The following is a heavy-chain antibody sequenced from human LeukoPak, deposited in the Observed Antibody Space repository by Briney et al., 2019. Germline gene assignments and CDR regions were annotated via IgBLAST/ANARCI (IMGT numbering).Heavy chain of an antibody. J-gene: IGHJ4*02. CDR1: GGSFSGYY. Sequence: SETLSLTCAVYGGSFSGYYWSWIRQPPGKGPEWIGEINHSGSTNHNPSLKSRVTISVDASKNQFSLKLSSVTAADTAVYYCARHPPLRYFDYWGQGTLVTVSS. CDR2: INHSGST. V-gene: IGHV4-34*01. CDR3: ARHPPLRYFDY.